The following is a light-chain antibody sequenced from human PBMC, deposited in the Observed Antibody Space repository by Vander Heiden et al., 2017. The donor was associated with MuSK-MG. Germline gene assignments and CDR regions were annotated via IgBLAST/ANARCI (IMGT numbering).Light chain of an antibody. CDR2: WAS. Sequence: DIVITQSPVSLAVSLGERATINCKSSQSVLSSSNNKNYLAWYQQKPGQPPKLLIYWASTRESGVPDRFRGRGSGTDFTLTISSLQAEDVAVYYCQQYDSSPYTFGQGTKLEIK. V-gene: IGKV4-1*01. CDR1: QSVLSSSNNKNY. J-gene: IGKJ2*01. CDR3: QQYDSSPYT.